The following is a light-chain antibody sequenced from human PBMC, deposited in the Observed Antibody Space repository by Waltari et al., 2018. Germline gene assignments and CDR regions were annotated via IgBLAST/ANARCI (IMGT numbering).Light chain of an antibody. CDR1: RGDIGSYNF. Sequence: QSALTQPASVSGSPGQSITISCTGSRGDIGSYNFVSWYQQEPGRAPKLIVYDVSQRPSGVSNRFSGSKSGNTASLTISGLQAEDEADYYCSSYTTTSSWVFGVGTKLTVL. V-gene: IGLV2-14*01. CDR2: DVS. J-gene: IGLJ3*02. CDR3: SSYTTTSSWV.